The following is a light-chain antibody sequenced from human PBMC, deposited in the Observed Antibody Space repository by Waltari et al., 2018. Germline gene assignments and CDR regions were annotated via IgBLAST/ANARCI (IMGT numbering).Light chain of an antibody. CDR2: DAS. J-gene: IGKJ4*01. CDR1: QSVRSD. CDR3: QQRSSRPPT. Sequence: EIVLTQSPATLSLSPGERATLSCRASQSVRSDLAWYQQKLGQAPRLLIYDASNRATGIPARFSGSGSGTDFTLTISSLEPEDFVVYYCQQRSSRPPTFGGGTKVEIK. V-gene: IGKV3-11*01.